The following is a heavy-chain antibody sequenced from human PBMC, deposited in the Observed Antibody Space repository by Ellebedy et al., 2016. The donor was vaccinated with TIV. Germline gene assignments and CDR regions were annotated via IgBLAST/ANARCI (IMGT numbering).Heavy chain of an antibody. V-gene: IGHV4-34*01. D-gene: IGHD3-10*01. J-gene: IGHJ4*02. CDR2: VNHSGST. CDR1: GESFSGYY. Sequence: SQTLSLTCAVYGESFSGYYWSWIRQPPGKGLDWIGEVNHSGSTTYNPSLKSRVTISVDTSKNQFSLKLSSVTAADTAVYHCARVRRELLWFAESQYFFDYWGQGTLVTVSS. CDR3: ARVRRELLWFAESQYFFDY.